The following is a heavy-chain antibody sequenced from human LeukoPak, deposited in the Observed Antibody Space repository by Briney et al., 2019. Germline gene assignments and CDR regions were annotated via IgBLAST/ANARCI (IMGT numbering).Heavy chain of an antibody. D-gene: IGHD3-10*01. J-gene: IGHJ4*02. Sequence: GGSLRLSCAASGFTFDIHAMIWVRQPPGKGLEWVSGISGSGSTKYYADSVKGRLTISRDNSKNMVYMQMSSLRAEDTAVYYCAKDIRDGSGSLDYWGQGTLVTVSS. CDR3: AKDIRDGSGSLDY. CDR2: ISGSGSTK. V-gene: IGHV3-23*01. CDR1: GFTFDIHA.